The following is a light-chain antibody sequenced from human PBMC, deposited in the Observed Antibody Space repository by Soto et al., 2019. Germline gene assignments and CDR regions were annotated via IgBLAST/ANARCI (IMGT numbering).Light chain of an antibody. CDR3: LQLLSSPST. CDR2: AAS. CDR1: ISSW. Sequence: ISSWLAWYQQKPGKAPKLLIYAASTLQSGVPLRFSGSGPATSFTRNRCGVPPEEFARYSCLQLLSSPSTCGEGTRLEIK. J-gene: IGKJ5*01. V-gene: IGKV1-9*01.